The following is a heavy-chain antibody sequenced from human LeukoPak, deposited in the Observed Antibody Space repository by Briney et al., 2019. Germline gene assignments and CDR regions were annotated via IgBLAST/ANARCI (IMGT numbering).Heavy chain of an antibody. CDR3: ASTYYYDSSGSRLVDY. CDR2: IYSGGST. J-gene: IGHJ4*02. Sequence: GGSLRLSCAASGFTVSSNYMSWVRQAPGKGLEWVSVIYSGGSTYYADSVKGRFTISRDNSKNTLYLQVNSLRAEDTAVYYCASTYYYDSSGSRLVDYWGQGTLVTVSS. D-gene: IGHD3-22*01. CDR1: GFTVSSNY. V-gene: IGHV3-53*01.